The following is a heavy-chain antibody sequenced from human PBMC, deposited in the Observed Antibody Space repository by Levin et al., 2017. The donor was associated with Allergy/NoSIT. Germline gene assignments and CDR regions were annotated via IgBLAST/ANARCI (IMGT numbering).Heavy chain of an antibody. CDR2: ISSSSSYI. J-gene: IGHJ4*02. CDR3: ARDSLTGLRNDY. CDR1: GFTFSSYS. Sequence: LSLTCAASGFTFSSYSMNWVRQAPGKGLEWVSSISSSSSYIYYADSVKGRFTISRDNAKNSLYLQMNSLRAEDTAVYYCARDSLTGLRNDYWGQGTLVTVSS. D-gene: IGHD3-9*01. V-gene: IGHV3-21*01.